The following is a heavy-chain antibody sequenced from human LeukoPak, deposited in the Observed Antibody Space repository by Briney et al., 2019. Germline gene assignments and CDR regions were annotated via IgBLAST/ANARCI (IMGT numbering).Heavy chain of an antibody. D-gene: IGHD6-6*01. Sequence: ASVKVSCKASGYTFTSYYMHWVRQAPGQGLEWMGIINPSGGSTGYAQKFQGRVTMTRDTSTSTVYMELSSLRSEDTAVYYCARDGPRTAALGEDFDYWGQGTLVTVSS. CDR2: INPSGGST. CDR1: GYTFTSYY. J-gene: IGHJ4*02. V-gene: IGHV1-46*01. CDR3: ARDGPRTAALGEDFDY.